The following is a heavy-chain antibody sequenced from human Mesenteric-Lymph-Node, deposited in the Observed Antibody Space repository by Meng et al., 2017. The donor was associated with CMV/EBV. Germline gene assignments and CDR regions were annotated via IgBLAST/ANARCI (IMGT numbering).Heavy chain of an antibody. Sequence: PLEESGPGLVKPSESLSLSCIVSGVSIRNGIYYWTWIRQPPGKRLEWIGAVYSSGITYYHPSLKGILTISLDTSANLFFLRLTSVNAADTAIYYCARRGNYDSDYSEYWGQGTLVTVSS. D-gene: IGHD3-22*01. CDR2: VYSSGIT. CDR1: GVSIRNGIYY. V-gene: IGHV4-61*01. CDR3: ARRGNYDSDYSEY. J-gene: IGHJ4*02.